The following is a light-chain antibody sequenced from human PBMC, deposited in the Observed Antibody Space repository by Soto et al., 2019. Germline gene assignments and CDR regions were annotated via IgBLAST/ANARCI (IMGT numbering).Light chain of an antibody. CDR3: SSSSATSTLV. CDR2: EVR. V-gene: IGLV2-14*01. CDR1: NRDVGSYNL. Sequence: QYALTQPASLSGSPGQSITISCIGTNRDVGSYNLVSWYQQRPGEAPKLIISEVRNRPSGISYRFTGSKSGNTASLTISGRQAEDEADYYCSSSSATSTLVFGGGTKVTAL. J-gene: IGLJ3*02.